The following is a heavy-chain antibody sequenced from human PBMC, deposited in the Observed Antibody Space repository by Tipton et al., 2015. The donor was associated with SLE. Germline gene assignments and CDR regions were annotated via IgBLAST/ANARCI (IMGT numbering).Heavy chain of an antibody. Sequence: SLRLSCAASGFTVSSNYMSWIRQAPGKGLEWVSVIYSGGSTYYADSVKGRFTISRDNAKNSLYLQMNSLRAEDTAVYYCARDIPEGFDYWGQGTLVTVSS. CDR2: IYSGGST. D-gene: IGHD2-2*01. V-gene: IGHV3-53*01. CDR1: GFTVSSNY. J-gene: IGHJ4*02. CDR3: ARDIPEGFDY.